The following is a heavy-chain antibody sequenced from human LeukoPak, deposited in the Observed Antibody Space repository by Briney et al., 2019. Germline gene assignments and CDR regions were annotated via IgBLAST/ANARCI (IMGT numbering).Heavy chain of an antibody. Sequence: SETLSLTCAVYGGSFSGHYWSWIRQPPGKGLEWIGEINHSGSTNYNPSLKSRVTISVDTSKNQFSLKLSSVTAADTAVYYCARSPLLYCSSTSCPFDYWGQGTLVTVSS. CDR1: GGSFSGHY. CDR2: INHSGST. J-gene: IGHJ4*02. CDR3: ARSPLLYCSSTSCPFDY. D-gene: IGHD2-2*01. V-gene: IGHV4-34*01.